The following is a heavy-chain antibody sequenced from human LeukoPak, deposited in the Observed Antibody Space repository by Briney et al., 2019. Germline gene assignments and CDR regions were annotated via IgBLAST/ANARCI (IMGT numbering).Heavy chain of an antibody. CDR1: GYTFTSYD. Sequence: ASVKVSCKASGYTFTSYDINWVRQATGQGPEWMGWVSPNSGNTGYAQKFQGRVTMTRSTSMSTAYMELSSLRSEDTAVYYCARGPPNWGYDYWGQGTLVTVSS. CDR2: VSPNSGNT. V-gene: IGHV1-8*01. J-gene: IGHJ4*02. D-gene: IGHD7-27*01. CDR3: ARGPPNWGYDY.